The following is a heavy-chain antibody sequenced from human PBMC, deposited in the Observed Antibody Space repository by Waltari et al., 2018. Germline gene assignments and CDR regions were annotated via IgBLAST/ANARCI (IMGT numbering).Heavy chain of an antibody. CDR3: AKPFYNWDDPLHS. V-gene: IGHV3-23*01. D-gene: IGHD1-20*01. CDR2: ISVSDAT. Sequence: EWQLLESGGGFVQLGGSLRPPWQASVLTPFPHSINWVRQAPGKGLEWVASISVSDATYYADSVKGRFTISRDYSDNTVYLQMDSLRADDTAVYFCAKPFYNWDDPLHSWGQGTPVTVSS. J-gene: IGHJ1*01. CDR1: VLTPFPHS.